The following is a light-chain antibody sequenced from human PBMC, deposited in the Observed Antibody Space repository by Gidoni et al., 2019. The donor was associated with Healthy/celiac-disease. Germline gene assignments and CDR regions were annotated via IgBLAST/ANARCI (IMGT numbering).Light chain of an antibody. J-gene: IGKJ1*01. V-gene: IGKV1-5*03. CDR2: KAS. CDR3: QQYNSYART. CDR1: QSISSW. Sequence: DIQMTQSPSTLSASVGDRVPITCRASQSISSWLAWYQQQPGKAPKLLIYKASSLESGVPSRFSGSGSGTEFTLTISSLQPDDFATYYCQQYNSYARTFGQGTKVEIK.